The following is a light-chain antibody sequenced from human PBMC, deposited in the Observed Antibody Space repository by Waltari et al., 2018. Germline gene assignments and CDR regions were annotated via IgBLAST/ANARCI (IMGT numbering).Light chain of an antibody. CDR1: QSVGIS. CDR2: GAS. CDR3: QQYHDWPPYT. J-gene: IGKJ2*01. V-gene: IGKV3-15*01. Sequence: DTVITQSPAPLSVSPGERATLACRASQSVGISLAWHQQKPGQAPRLLIYGASTRATGVPARFSGSGSGTEFTLTISSLQSEDFAVYYCQQYHDWPPYTFGQGTKLEIK.